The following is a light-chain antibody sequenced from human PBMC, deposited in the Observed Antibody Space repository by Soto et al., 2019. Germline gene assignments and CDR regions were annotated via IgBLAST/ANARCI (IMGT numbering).Light chain of an antibody. Sequence: DIQMTPSPYSLSASVGARVTITCRASQGISNYLAWYQQKPGKAPKLLIYDASNLETGVPSRFSGSGSGTDFTFTISSLQPEDIATYYCQQYDNLPITFGQGTRLEIK. J-gene: IGKJ5*01. CDR3: QQYDNLPIT. V-gene: IGKV1-33*01. CDR2: DAS. CDR1: QGISNY.